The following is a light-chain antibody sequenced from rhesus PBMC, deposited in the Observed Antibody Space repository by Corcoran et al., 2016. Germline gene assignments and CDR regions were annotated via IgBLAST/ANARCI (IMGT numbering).Light chain of an antibody. V-gene: IGKV1-22*01. CDR2: KAS. Sequence: DIQMTQSPSSLSASVGDTVTITCRASQSFSSWLDWYQQKPGKAPKLLIYKASSLQSGVPSRFSGSGYGTYFTLTISSLQPEDVATYYCLQYSSSPYSFGQGTKVEIK. CDR3: LQYSSSPYS. J-gene: IGKJ2*01. CDR1: QSFSSW.